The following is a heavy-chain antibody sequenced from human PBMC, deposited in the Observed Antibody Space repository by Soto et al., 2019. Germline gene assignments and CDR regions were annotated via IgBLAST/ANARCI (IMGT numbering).Heavy chain of an antibody. J-gene: IGHJ4*02. CDR2: ISYDGSNK. D-gene: IGHD5-12*01. CDR3: ARDKTEMATILLFDY. CDR1: GFTFSSYA. V-gene: IGHV3-30-3*01. Sequence: GGSLRLSCAASGFTFSSYAMHWVRQAPGKGLEWVAVISYDGSNKYYADSVKGRFTISRDNSKNTLYLQMNSLRAEDTAVYYCARDKTEMATILLFDYWGQGTLVTVSS.